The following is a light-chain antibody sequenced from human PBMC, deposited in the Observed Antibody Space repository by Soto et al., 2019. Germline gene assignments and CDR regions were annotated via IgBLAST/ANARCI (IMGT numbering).Light chain of an antibody. CDR1: QSISSW. CDR2: KAS. Sequence: DIQMTQSPSTLSASVGDRVTITCRASQSISSWLAWYQQKPGKAPKLLIYKASSLESGVPSRFSGSGSETEFTLTIISLQPDDFATFYCQQYNNYPWTFGQGNKVEIK. V-gene: IGKV1-5*03. CDR3: QQYNNYPWT. J-gene: IGKJ1*01.